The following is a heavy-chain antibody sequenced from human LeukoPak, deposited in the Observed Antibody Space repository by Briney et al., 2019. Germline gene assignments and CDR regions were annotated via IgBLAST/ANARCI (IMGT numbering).Heavy chain of an antibody. Sequence: SETLSLTCAVSGYSISSGYYWGWIRQPPGKGLEWIGSIYHSGSTYYNPSLKGRVTISVDTSKNQFSLKLSSVTAADTAVYYCARGIGYYGSGFNYYYYGMDVWGKGTTVTVSS. CDR2: IYHSGST. V-gene: IGHV4-38-2*01. J-gene: IGHJ6*04. CDR1: GYSISSGYY. CDR3: ARGIGYYGSGFNYYYYGMDV. D-gene: IGHD3-10*01.